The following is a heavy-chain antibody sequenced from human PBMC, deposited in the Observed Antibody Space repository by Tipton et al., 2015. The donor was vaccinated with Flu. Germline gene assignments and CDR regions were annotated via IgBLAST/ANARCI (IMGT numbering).Heavy chain of an antibody. CDR2: IYHSGST. CDR1: GYSISSNYY. Sequence: TLSLTCAVSGYSISSNYYWGWIRQPPGKGLEWIGSIYHSGSTYYNPSLKTRLTISVDTSKNQFSLKLTSVTAADTAVYYCARGMMYKRSSADHWGPGTLVSVSS. J-gene: IGHJ4*02. D-gene: IGHD6-6*01. CDR3: ARGMMYKRSSADH. V-gene: IGHV4-38-2*01.